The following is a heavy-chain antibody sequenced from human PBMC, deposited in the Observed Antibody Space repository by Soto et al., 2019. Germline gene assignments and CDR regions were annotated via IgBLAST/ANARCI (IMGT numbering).Heavy chain of an antibody. Sequence: GASVKVSCKASGYTFTSYDINWVRQATGQGLEWMGWMNPNSGNTGYAQKFQGRVTMTRNTSISTAYMELSSLRAEDTAVYYCAKESGLWLGELLDDYYGLDVWGQGTTVTVS. CDR3: AKESGLWLGELLDDYYGLDV. CDR1: GYTFTSYD. J-gene: IGHJ6*02. D-gene: IGHD3-10*01. CDR2: MNPNSGNT. V-gene: IGHV1-8*01.